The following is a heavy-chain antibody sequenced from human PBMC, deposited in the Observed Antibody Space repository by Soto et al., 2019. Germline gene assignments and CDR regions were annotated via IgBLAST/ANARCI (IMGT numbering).Heavy chain of an antibody. CDR1: GGSISSYY. CDR3: ARDERRYYYYGMDV. D-gene: IGHD1-1*01. V-gene: IGHV4-59*01. CDR2: IYYSGST. J-gene: IGHJ6*02. Sequence: ASETLSLTCTVSGGSISSYYWSWIRQPPGKGLEWIGYIYYSGSTNYNPSLKSRVTISVDTSKNQFSLKLSSVTAADTAVYYCARDERRYYYYGMDVWGQGTTVTVSS.